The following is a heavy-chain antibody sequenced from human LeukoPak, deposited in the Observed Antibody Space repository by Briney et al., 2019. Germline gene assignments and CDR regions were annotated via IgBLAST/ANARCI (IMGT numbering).Heavy chain of an antibody. CDR3: ATEPRHYYDSSGYYPIFDY. J-gene: IGHJ4*02. D-gene: IGHD3-22*01. V-gene: IGHV1-69*04. CDR1: GGTFSSYA. CDR2: IIPILGIA. Sequence: SVKVSCKASGGTFSSYAISWVRQAPGQGLEWMGRIIPILGIANYAQKFQGRVTITADKSTSTAYMELSSLRSEDTAVYYCATEPRHYYDSSGYYPIFDYWGQGTLVTVSS.